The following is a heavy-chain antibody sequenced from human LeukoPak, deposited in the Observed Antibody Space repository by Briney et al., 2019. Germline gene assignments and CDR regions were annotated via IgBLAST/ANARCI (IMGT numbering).Heavy chain of an antibody. D-gene: IGHD2/OR15-2a*01. CDR1: GGAISRYY. CDR2: ISDIGSI. CDR3: AGHHPRNTVDF. J-gene: IGHJ4*02. Sequence: SETLSLTCTVSGGAISRYYWSWIRQPPGKGLEWIAYISDIGSINYNPSLKSRVTISLDTSKNQFSLKLSSVTAADTAVYYCAGHHPRNTVDFWGQGTLVSVSS. V-gene: IGHV4-59*08.